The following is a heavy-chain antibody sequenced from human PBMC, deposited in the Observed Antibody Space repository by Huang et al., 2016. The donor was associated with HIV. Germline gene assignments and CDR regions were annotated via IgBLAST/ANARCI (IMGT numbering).Heavy chain of an antibody. D-gene: IGHD2-15*01. Sequence: QVQLVESGAELKKPGASVRVSCKVSGYTVSELSLHWVRQAPEKGVEWMGGLEPEEGETIYAQRLQGRVTMTEDTSTDTAYMELSSLRPEDTAVYYCATSTPDVGAGVLRSAFDIWGQGTMVTVSS. CDR1: GYTVSELS. CDR2: LEPEEGET. V-gene: IGHV1-24*01. CDR3: ATSTPDVGAGVLRSAFDI. J-gene: IGHJ3*02.